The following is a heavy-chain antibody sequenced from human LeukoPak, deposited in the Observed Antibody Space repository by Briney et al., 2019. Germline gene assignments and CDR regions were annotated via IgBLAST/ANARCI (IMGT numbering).Heavy chain of an antibody. Sequence: PGGSLRLSCAASGFTFSSYSMNWVRQAPGKGLEWVSYISSSSSTIYYADSVKGRFTISRDNAKNSLYLQMNSLRAEDTAVYYCARDIGIPDGDYWGQGTLVTVSS. J-gene: IGHJ4*02. D-gene: IGHD1-14*01. V-gene: IGHV3-48*01. CDR2: ISSSSSTI. CDR1: GFTFSSYS. CDR3: ARDIGIPDGDY.